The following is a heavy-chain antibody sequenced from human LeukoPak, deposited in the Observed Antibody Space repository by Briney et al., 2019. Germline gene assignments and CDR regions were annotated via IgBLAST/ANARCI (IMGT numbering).Heavy chain of an antibody. CDR3: ARSPLSPYYDYVWGSYRSSYYFDY. Sequence: LWASVKVSCKASGYTFTSYGISWVRQAPGQGLEWMGWISAYNGNTNYAQKLQGRVTMTTDTSTSTAYMELRSLRSDDTAVYYCARSPLSPYYDYVWGSYRSSYYFDYWGQGTLVTVSS. V-gene: IGHV1-18*01. CDR1: GYTFTSYG. J-gene: IGHJ4*02. CDR2: ISAYNGNT. D-gene: IGHD3-16*02.